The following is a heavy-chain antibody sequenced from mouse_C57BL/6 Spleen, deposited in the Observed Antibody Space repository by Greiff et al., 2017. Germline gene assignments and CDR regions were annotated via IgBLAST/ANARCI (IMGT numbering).Heavy chain of an antibody. CDR1: GFSLTSYG. CDR3: AKNLDGYCGWFAY. Sequence: VKLVESGPGLVQPSQSLSLTCTVSGFSLTSYGVHWVRQSPGKGLEWLGVIWRGGSTAYNAAFMSRLSINKDNSKSQVFFKMNSLQADDTAIYYCAKNLDGYCGWFAYWGQGTLVTVSA. D-gene: IGHD2-3*01. CDR2: IWRGGST. V-gene: IGHV2-5*01. J-gene: IGHJ3*01.